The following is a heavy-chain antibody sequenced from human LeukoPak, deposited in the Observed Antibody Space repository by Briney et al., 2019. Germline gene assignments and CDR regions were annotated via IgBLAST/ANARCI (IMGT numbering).Heavy chain of an antibody. D-gene: IGHD2-2*01. J-gene: IGHJ1*01. CDR1: GGSISSHY. Sequence: SETLSLPRTVSGGSISSHYWSWIRQPPGKGLEWIGYIYYSGSTNHNPSLKSRVPISVDTSKNQFSLKLSSVTAADTAVYYCARHISPALLTFQHWGQGTLVTVSS. CDR2: IYYSGST. V-gene: IGHV4-59*08. CDR3: ARHISPALLTFQH.